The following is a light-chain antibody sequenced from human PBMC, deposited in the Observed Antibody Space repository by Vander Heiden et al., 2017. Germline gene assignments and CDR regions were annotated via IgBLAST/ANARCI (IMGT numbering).Light chain of an antibody. Sequence: SYELTQPPSVSVSPGQTASITCSGDKLGDKYACWYQQKPGQSPERGIYQDSKRPSGIPERFSGSNSGNTATLTISGTQAMDEADYYCQAWDSSTVVFGGGTKLTVL. J-gene: IGLJ2*01. CDR2: QDS. V-gene: IGLV3-1*01. CDR1: KLGDKY. CDR3: QAWDSSTVV.